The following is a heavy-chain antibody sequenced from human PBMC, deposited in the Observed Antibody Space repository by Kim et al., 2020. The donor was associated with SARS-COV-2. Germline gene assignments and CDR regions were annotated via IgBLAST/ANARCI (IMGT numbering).Heavy chain of an antibody. CDR3: ARGGHDFWGGQYGY. Sequence: GGSLRLSCAASGFTFSSYVMHWIRQAPGKGLEWVAGISTDGSSEYYADSVKGRFTISRGNPKNTLSLEMNSLRHEDTAVYYCARGGHDFWGGQYGYWGQGNLVTVPS. J-gene: IGHJ4*02. CDR2: ISTDGSSE. CDR1: GFTFSSYV. V-gene: IGHV3-30*03. D-gene: IGHD3-3*01.